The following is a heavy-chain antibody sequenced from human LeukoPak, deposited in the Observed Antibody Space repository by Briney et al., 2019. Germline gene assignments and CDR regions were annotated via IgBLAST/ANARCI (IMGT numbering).Heavy chain of an antibody. V-gene: IGHV3-30-3*01. CDR2: ISYDGSNK. Sequence: GRSLRLSCAASVFTFSSYAMHWVRQAPGKGLEWVAVISYDGSNKYYADSVKGRFTISRDNSKNTLYLQMNSLRAEDTAVYYCARGSSGWEYYFDYWGQGTLVTVSS. CDR1: VFTFSSYA. D-gene: IGHD6-19*01. J-gene: IGHJ4*02. CDR3: ARGSSGWEYYFDY.